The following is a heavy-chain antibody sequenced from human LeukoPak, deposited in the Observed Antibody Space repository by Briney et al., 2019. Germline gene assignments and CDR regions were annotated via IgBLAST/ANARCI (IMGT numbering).Heavy chain of an antibody. CDR2: IYHSGST. CDR3: ARRATYSGSYYESDY. Sequence: SETLSLTCTVSGGSISSGGYYWSWIRQPPGKGLEWIGYIYHSGSTYYNPSLKSRVTISIDTSKNQFSLRLTSVTAADTAVYYCARRATYSGSYYESDYWGQGTLVTVSS. J-gene: IGHJ4*02. V-gene: IGHV4-30-2*03. CDR1: GGSISSGGYY. D-gene: IGHD1-26*01.